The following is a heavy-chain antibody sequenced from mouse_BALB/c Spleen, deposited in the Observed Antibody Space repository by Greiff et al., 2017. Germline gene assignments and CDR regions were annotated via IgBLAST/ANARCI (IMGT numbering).Heavy chain of an antibody. J-gene: IGHJ2*01. CDR2: ILPGSGST. V-gene: IGHV1-9*01. Sequence: QVQLQQSGAELMKPGASVKISCKATGYTFSSYWIEWVKQRPGHGLEWIGEILPGSGSTNYNEKFKGKATFTADTSSNTAYMQLSSLTSEDSAVYYCAVNLITTATGLDYWGQGTTLIVSS. CDR3: AVNLITTATGLDY. CDR1: GYTFSSYW. D-gene: IGHD1-2*01.